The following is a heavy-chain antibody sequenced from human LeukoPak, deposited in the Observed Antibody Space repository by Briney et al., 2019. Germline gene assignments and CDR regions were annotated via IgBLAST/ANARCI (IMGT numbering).Heavy chain of an antibody. V-gene: IGHV3-21*01. CDR1: GFSLSSHS. CDR3: ARKLITGTTLGNFDY. D-gene: IGHD1-20*01. Sequence: PGGSLRLSCVASGFSLSSHSMNWVRQAPGEGLEWVSSITSSSSYIYYADSVKGRFTISRDNAKNSLYLQMNNLRAEDTAVYYCARKLITGTTLGNFDYWGPGTLVTVSS. CDR2: ITSSSSYI. J-gene: IGHJ4*02.